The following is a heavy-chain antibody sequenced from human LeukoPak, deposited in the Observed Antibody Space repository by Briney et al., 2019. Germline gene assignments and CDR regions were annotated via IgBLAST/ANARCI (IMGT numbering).Heavy chain of an antibody. J-gene: IGHJ6*03. CDR1: GYTLTELS. Sequence: GASVKVSCKVSGYTLTELSMHWVRQAPGKGLEWMGGFDPEDGETIYAQKFQGRVTMTEDTSTDTAYMELSSLRSEDTAVYYCARVKGAECSGGSCYSRGSYYYYYYMDVWGKGTTVTVSS. CDR2: FDPEDGET. CDR3: ARVKGAECSGGSCYSRGSYYYYYYMDV. D-gene: IGHD2-15*01. V-gene: IGHV1-24*01.